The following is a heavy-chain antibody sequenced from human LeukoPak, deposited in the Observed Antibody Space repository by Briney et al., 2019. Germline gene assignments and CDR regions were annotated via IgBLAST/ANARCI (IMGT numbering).Heavy chain of an antibody. CDR1: GASISSHY. J-gene: IGHJ2*01. CDR2: FSYSGST. CDR3: ARVLVGALRYCSGGACPFDL. D-gene: IGHD2-15*01. Sequence: PSETLSLTCTVSGASISSHYWSWIRQPPGKGLEWIGDFSYSGSTNYNPSLKSRVTMSVDTSKNQFSLRLSSVTAADTAVYYCARVLVGALRYCSGGACPFDLWGRGTLVTVSS. V-gene: IGHV4-59*11.